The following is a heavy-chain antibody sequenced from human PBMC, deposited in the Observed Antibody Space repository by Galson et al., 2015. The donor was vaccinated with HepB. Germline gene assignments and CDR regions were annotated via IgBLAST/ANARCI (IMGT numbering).Heavy chain of an antibody. V-gene: IGHV4-59*01. J-gene: IGHJ4*02. D-gene: IGHD2-21*02. CDR2: IYYSGST. CDR3: AGAYCGGDCYFNPYDY. CDR1: GGSISSYY. Sequence: SETLSLTCTVSGGSISSYYWSWIRQPPGKGLEWIGYIYYSGSTNYNPSLKSRVTISVDTSKNQFSLKLSSVTAADTAVYYCAGAYCGGDCYFNPYDYWGQGTLVTVSS.